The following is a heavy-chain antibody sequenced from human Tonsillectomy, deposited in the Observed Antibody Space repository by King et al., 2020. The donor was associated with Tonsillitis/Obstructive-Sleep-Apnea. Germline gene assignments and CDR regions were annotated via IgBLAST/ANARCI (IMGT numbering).Heavy chain of an antibody. CDR3: ARGAYYDFWSGYAPSYYYYYYMDV. J-gene: IGHJ6*03. CDR1: GGSISSYY. Sequence: VQLQESGPGLVKPSETLSLTCTVSGGSISSYYWSWIRQPPGKGLEWIGYIYYSGSTNYNPSLKSRVTISVDTSKNQFSLKLSSVTAAATAVYYCARGAYYDFWSGYAPSYYYYYYMDVWGKGTTVTVSS. CDR2: IYYSGST. D-gene: IGHD3-3*01. V-gene: IGHV4-59*01.